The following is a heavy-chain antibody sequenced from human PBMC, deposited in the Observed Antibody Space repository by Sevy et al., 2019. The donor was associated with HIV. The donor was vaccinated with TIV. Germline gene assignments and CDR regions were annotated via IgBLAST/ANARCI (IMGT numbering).Heavy chain of an antibody. CDR1: GFTFSSYA. J-gene: IGHJ4*02. CDR3: AKDDLVVAAGGGFDY. Sequence: GGSLRLSCAASGFTFSSYAMSWVRQAPGKGLEGVSAISGSGGSTYYADSVKGRFTISRDNSKNTLYLQMNSLRAEDTAVYYCAKDDLVVAAGGGFDYWGQGTLVTVSS. D-gene: IGHD2-15*01. CDR2: ISGSGGST. V-gene: IGHV3-23*01.